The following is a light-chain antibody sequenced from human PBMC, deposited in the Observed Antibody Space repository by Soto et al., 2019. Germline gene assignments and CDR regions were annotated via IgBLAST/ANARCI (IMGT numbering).Light chain of an antibody. CDR1: QSVSSY. J-gene: IGKJ4*01. V-gene: IGKV3-11*01. CDR3: QQRSKWPLT. CDR2: DAF. Sequence: EIVLTQSPATLSLSPGERATLCCRASQSVSSYLAWYQKKPGEAPRLLIYDAFNRATGIPARFSGSGSGTDFTLTISSLEPEDFAVYYCQQRSKWPLTFGGGTKV.